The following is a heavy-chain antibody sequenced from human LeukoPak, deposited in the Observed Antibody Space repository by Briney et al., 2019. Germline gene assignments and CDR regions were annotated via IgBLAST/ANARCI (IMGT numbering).Heavy chain of an antibody. Sequence: SVKVSCKASGITFNYCTISWVRQAPGQGLEWMGGINPIFGTANYAQKFQGRVTITTDESTSTAYMELSSLRSEDTAVYYCACSSSSGRWFDPWGQGTLVTVSS. CDR1: GITFNYCT. V-gene: IGHV1-69*05. J-gene: IGHJ5*02. CDR2: INPIFGTA. D-gene: IGHD6-6*01. CDR3: ACSSSSGRWFDP.